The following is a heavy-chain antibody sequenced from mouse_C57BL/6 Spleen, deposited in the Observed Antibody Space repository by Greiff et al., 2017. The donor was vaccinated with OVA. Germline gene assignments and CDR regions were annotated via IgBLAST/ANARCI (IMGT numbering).Heavy chain of an antibody. V-gene: IGHV5-16*01. CDR2: INYDGSST. J-gene: IGHJ2*01. D-gene: IGHD1-1*02. CDR1: GFTFSDYY. CDR3: ARGGLYFDY. Sequence: EVKLVESEGGLVQPGSSMKLSCTASGFTFSDYYMAWVRQVPEKGLEWVATINYDGSSTYYLDSLKSRFIISRDNAKNILYLQMSSLKSEDTATYYCARGGLYFDYWGQGTTLTVSS.